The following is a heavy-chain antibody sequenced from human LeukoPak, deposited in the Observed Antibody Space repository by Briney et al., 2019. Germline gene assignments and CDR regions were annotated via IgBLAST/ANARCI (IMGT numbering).Heavy chain of an antibody. CDR3: LGYCSGGRCYSGGH. D-gene: IGHD2-15*01. Sequence: GGSLRLSCAASGFTFSSYAMSWVRQAPGRGLEWVSTVSTSGGSTYYADSVKGRFTISRDNSKNTQYLQMNSLRAEDTAIYYCLGYCSGGRCYSGGHWGQGTLVTVSS. J-gene: IGHJ4*02. V-gene: IGHV3-23*01. CDR2: VSTSGGST. CDR1: GFTFSSYA.